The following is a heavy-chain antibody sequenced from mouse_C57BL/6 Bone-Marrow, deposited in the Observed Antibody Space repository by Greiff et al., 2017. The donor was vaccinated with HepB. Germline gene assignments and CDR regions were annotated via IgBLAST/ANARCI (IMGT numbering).Heavy chain of an antibody. V-gene: IGHV1-82*01. CDR2: IYPGDGDT. CDR1: GYAFSSSW. Sequence: QVQLQQSGPELVKPGASVKISCKASGYAFSSSWMNWVKQRPGKGLEWIGRIYPGDGDTNYNGKFKGKATLTADKSSSTAYMRLSSLTSEDSAVYFCARRITTVVAPFDYWGQGTTLTVSS. CDR3: ARRITTVVAPFDY. J-gene: IGHJ2*01. D-gene: IGHD1-1*01.